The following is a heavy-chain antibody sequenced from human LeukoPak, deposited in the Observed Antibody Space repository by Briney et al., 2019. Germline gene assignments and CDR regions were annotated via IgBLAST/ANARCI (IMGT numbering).Heavy chain of an antibody. CDR2: IDHSGST. J-gene: IGHJ6*02. CDR1: GGSFSGYY. V-gene: IGHV4-34*01. Sequence: SETLSLTCAVYGGSFSGYYWSWIRQPPGKGLEWIGEIDHSGSTTYNPSLKSRVTISLDTSKNQFSLKMNSVTAADTAVYHCASRIAAAGYYYYYYAMDVWGQGTTVTVSS. CDR3: ASRIAAAGYYYYYYAMDV. D-gene: IGHD6-13*01.